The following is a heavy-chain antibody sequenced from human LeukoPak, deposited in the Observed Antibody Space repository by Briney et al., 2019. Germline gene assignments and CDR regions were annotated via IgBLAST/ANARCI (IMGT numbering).Heavy chain of an antibody. CDR3: ASGHRTSGYFDY. CDR1: GGSFSGYY. CDR2: INHSGST. D-gene: IGHD3-10*01. Sequence: SGTLSLTCAVYGGSFSGYYWSWIRQPPGKGLEWIGEINHSGSTNYNPSLKSRVTISVDTSKNQFSLKLSSVTAADTAVYYCASGHRTSGYFDYWGQGTLVTVSS. J-gene: IGHJ4*02. V-gene: IGHV4-34*01.